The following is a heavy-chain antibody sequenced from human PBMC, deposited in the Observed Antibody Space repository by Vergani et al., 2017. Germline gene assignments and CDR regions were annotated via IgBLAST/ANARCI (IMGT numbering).Heavy chain of an antibody. CDR1: GYSFTSYW. Sequence: EVQLVQSGAEVKKPGESLKISCKGSGYSFTSYWIGWVRQMPGKGLEWMGIIYPGDSDTRYSSSFQGQVTISADKSISTAYLQWSSLKASDTAMYYCARLPRYCSSTSCYDWFDPWGQGTLVTVSS. CDR3: ARLPRYCSSTSCYDWFDP. D-gene: IGHD2-2*01. J-gene: IGHJ5*02. V-gene: IGHV5-51*01. CDR2: IYPGDSDT.